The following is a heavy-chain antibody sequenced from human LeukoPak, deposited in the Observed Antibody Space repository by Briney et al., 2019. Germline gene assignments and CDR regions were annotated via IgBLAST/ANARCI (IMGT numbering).Heavy chain of an antibody. CDR1: GFTFSSYS. CDR2: ISSSSSTI. J-gene: IGHJ3*02. Sequence: GGSLRLSCAASGFTFSSYSMNWVRQAPGKGLEWVSYISSSSSTIYYADSVKGRFTISRDNAKNSLYLQMNSLRAEDTAVYYCASLEYSSSAGGSEAFDIWGQGTMVTVSS. CDR3: ASLEYSSSAGGSEAFDI. V-gene: IGHV3-48*04. D-gene: IGHD6-6*01.